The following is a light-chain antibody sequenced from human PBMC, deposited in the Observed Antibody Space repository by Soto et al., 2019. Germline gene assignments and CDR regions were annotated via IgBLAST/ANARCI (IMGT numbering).Light chain of an antibody. Sequence: DIVMTQSPDSLAVSLGERATINCKSSQSVLYSSNNKNYLAWYQQKPGQPPKLLIYWASARESGVPDRFSGSGSGTDFTLTISSLQAEDVAVYYCQHYYSRPWTFGQGTEVEIK. CDR2: WAS. CDR1: QSVLYSSNNKNY. V-gene: IGKV4-1*01. J-gene: IGKJ1*01. CDR3: QHYYSRPWT.